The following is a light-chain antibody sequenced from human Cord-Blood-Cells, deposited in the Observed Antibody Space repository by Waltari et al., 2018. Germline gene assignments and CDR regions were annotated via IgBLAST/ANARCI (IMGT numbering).Light chain of an antibody. CDR3: NSRDSSGNHPPYV. J-gene: IGLJ1*01. CDR1: SLRSYY. Sequence: SSELTQDPAVSVALGQTVRITCLGDSLRSYYASWYQQKPGQAPVLVIYGKNNRPSGIPDRFSGSSSGNTASLTITGAQAEDEADYYCNSRDSSGNHPPYVFGTGTKVTVL. CDR2: GKN. V-gene: IGLV3-19*01.